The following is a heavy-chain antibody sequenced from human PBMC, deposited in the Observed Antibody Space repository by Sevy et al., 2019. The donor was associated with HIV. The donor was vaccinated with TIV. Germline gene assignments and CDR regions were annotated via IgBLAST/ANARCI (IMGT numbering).Heavy chain of an antibody. CDR2: IIPIFGTA. V-gene: IGHV1-69*06. CDR3: ASGGDYYYYMDV. D-gene: IGHD2-21*01. J-gene: IGHJ6*03. CDR1: GGTFSSYA. Sequence: ASVKVSCKASGGTFSSYAISWVRQAPGQGLEWMGGIIPIFGTANYAKKFQGRVTITADKSTSTAYMELSSLRSEDTAVYYCASGGDYYYYMDVWGKGTTVTVSS.